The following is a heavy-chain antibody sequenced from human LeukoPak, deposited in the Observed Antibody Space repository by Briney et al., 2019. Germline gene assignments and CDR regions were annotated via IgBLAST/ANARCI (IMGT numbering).Heavy chain of an antibody. D-gene: IGHD6-13*01. J-gene: IGHJ4*02. CDR1: GFTFSSYA. CDR2: IKQDGSQT. V-gene: IGHV3-7*01. CDR3: ARIGYSSSSFDY. Sequence: PGGSLRLSCAASGFTFSSYAMTWVRQAPGKGLEWVANIKQDGSQTYYVDSVKGRLTISRDNAANSLFLQINSLRAEDTAVYYCARIGYSSSSFDYWGQGTLVIVSS.